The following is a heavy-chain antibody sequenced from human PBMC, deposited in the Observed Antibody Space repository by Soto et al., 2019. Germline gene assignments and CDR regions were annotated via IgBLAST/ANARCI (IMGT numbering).Heavy chain of an antibody. D-gene: IGHD3-22*01. J-gene: IGHJ6*02. Sequence: SETLSLTCTVSGGSISSGGYYWSWIRQHPGKGLEWIGYTYYSGSTYYNPSLKSRVTISVDTSKNQFSLKLSSVTAADTAVYYCARFPTYYDSSGYYPYYYYGMDVWGQGTTVTVSS. CDR3: ARFPTYYDSSGYYPYYYYGMDV. CDR1: GGSISSGGYY. V-gene: IGHV4-31*03. CDR2: TYYSGST.